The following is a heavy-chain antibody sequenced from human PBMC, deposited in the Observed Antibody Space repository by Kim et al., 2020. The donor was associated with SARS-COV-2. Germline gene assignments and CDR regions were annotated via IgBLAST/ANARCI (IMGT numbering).Heavy chain of an antibody. V-gene: IGHV3-11*01. Sequence: GGSLRLSCAASGFTFSDYYMSWIRQAPGKGLEWVSYISSSGSTIYYADSVKGRFTISRDNAKNSLYLQMNSLRAEDTAVYYCARTAVAGIGDYYYYYYYMDVWGKGTTVTVSS. CDR1: GFTFSDYY. J-gene: IGHJ6*03. CDR3: ARTAVAGIGDYYYYYYYMDV. D-gene: IGHD6-19*01. CDR2: ISSSGSTI.